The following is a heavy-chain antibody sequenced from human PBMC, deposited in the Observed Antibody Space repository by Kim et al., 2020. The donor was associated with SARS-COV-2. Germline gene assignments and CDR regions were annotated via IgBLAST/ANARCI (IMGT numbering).Heavy chain of an antibody. CDR3: ARSTRGVFDY. Sequence: SQTLSLTCAISGDSVSSNSVAWLWIRQSPSRGLEWLGKTYFKSKWYNDYAVSLKSRITINPDTSKNQFSLQLKSVTPEDTALCYCARSTRGVFDYWRQGTLATVSS. V-gene: IGHV6-1*01. D-gene: IGHD5-12*01. J-gene: IGHJ4*02. CDR2: TYFKSKWYN. CDR1: GDSVSSNSVA.